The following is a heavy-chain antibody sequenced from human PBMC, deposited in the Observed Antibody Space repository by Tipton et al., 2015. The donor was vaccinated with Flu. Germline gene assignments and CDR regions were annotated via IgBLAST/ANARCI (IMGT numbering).Heavy chain of an antibody. Sequence: SLRLSCAASGFIFSNFGMHWVRLAPGKGLEWVAVISSDGSHDFYADSVKGRFTISRDNSKNTLNLQMNSLRVEDTALYYCAKDKPYTGAYWGQGTLVTVSS. V-gene: IGHV3-30*18. CDR2: ISSDGSHD. CDR3: AKDKPYTGAY. CDR1: GFIFSNFG. J-gene: IGHJ4*02. D-gene: IGHD3-16*01.